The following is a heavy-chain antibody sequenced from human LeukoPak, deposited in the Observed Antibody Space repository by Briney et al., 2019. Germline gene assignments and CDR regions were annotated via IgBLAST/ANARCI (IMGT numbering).Heavy chain of an antibody. CDR2: IHHSGNT. D-gene: IGHD5-18*01. Sequence: SETLSLTCAVSGYSISSGYYWGWIRQPPGKGLEWIGSIHHSGNTYYNPSLKSRVTISLDTSKNQFSLKLSSVTAADTAVYYCARPLQPGYSYGYGVMGWFDPWGQGTLVTVSS. CDR3: ARPLQPGYSYGYGVMGWFDP. CDR1: GYSISSGYY. J-gene: IGHJ5*02. V-gene: IGHV4-38-2*01.